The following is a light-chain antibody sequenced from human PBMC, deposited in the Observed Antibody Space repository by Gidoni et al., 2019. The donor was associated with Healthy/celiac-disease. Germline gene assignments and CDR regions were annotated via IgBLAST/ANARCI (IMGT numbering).Light chain of an antibody. CDR1: QSLSSSQ. Sequence: EIVWPQSPGSLAFSPGQSATLSCRASQSLSSSQLAWYQQKPGQAPRPLMYGASSRAPGIPDRFSGSGSETDFTLTISRLEPEDFAVYYCQHFGNFGGGTKVE. J-gene: IGKJ4*01. V-gene: IGKV3-20*01. CDR3: QHFGN. CDR2: GAS.